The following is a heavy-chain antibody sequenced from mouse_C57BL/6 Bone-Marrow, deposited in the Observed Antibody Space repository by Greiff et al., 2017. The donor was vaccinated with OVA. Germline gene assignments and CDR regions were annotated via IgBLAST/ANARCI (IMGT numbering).Heavy chain of an antibody. V-gene: IGHV5-17*01. Sequence: EVKLMESGGGLVKPGGSLKLSCAASGFTFSDYGMHWVRQAPEKGLEWVAYISSGSSTIYYADTVKGRFTISRDNAKNTLFLQMTSLRSEDTAMYYCARSGSTGYYAMDYWGQGTSVTVSS. CDR3: ARSGSTGYYAMDY. CDR2: ISSGSSTI. J-gene: IGHJ4*01. CDR1: GFTFSDYG. D-gene: IGHD1-1*01.